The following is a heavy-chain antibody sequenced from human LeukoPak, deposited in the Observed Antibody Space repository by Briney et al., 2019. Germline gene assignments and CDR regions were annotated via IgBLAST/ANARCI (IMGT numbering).Heavy chain of an antibody. CDR3: ATQLGARFDP. CDR1: DGSISSSSYY. J-gene: IGHJ5*02. V-gene: IGHV4-39*01. CDR2: IYYSGST. Sequence: PSETLSLTCTVSDGSISSSSYYWGWIRQPPGKGLEWIGSIYYSGSTYYNPSLKSRVTISVDTSKNQFSLKLSSVAAADTAVYYCATQLGARFDPWGQGTLVTVSS. D-gene: IGHD1-26*01.